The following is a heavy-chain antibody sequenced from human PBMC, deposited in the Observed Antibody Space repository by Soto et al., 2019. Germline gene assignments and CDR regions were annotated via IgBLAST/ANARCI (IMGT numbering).Heavy chain of an antibody. CDR2: ITSYNGNP. Sequence: QVQLVQSGAEVKKPGASVKVSCKASGYTFTSYGISWVRQAPGQGLEWLGWITSYNGNPNYGHNVKGRVTLTTDTSTSTAYMDLRSLKFDDAAIYYCARGSIQRNYGLDVWGQGTTVTVSS. D-gene: IGHD6-25*01. CDR3: ARGSIQRNYGLDV. CDR1: GYTFTSYG. J-gene: IGHJ6*02. V-gene: IGHV1-18*01.